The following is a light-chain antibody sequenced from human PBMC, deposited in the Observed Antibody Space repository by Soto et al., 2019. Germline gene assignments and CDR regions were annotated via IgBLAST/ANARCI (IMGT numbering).Light chain of an antibody. V-gene: IGLV2-18*02. J-gene: IGLJ1*01. CDR2: EVI. CDR1: SSDVGGYNR. Sequence: QSVLTQPPSVSGSPGQSVTISCTGTSSDVGGYNRVSWYQQPPGTAPKLVIYEVIHRPSGVPARFSGSKSGNTASLTISGLQAEDEADYYCSSYTSSSLYVFGTGTKVTVL. CDR3: SSYTSSSLYV.